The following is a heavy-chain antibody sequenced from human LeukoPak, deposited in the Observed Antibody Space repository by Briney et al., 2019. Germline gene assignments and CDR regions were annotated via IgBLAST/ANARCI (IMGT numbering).Heavy chain of an antibody. CDR2: IKRDGTYT. Sequence: PGGSLRLSCAASGFTFSNYCFHWVRQAPGQGLVWVARIKRDGTYTNYADSVKGRFTISRDDAKNTLYLQMNSLRDDDTAAYYCAKGRGSTSIYEFWGQGTLVTVSS. J-gene: IGHJ4*02. CDR3: AKGRGSTSIYEF. CDR1: GFTFSNYC. D-gene: IGHD2-2*01. V-gene: IGHV3-74*01.